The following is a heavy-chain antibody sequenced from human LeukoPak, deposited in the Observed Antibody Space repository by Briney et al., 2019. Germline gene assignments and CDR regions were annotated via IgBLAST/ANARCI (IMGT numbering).Heavy chain of an antibody. CDR2: IYPGDSDT. D-gene: IGHD6-6*01. CDR1: GYSFTSYW. J-gene: IGHJ5*02. Sequence: GESLKISCKGSGYSFTSYWIGWVRQMPGKGLEWMGIIYPGDSDTRYSPSFQGQVTISADKSISTAYLQWSSLKASDTAMYYCARRAIAARLXGRNWFXPWGQGTLXTVXS. V-gene: IGHV5-51*01. CDR3: ARRAIAARLXGRNWFXP.